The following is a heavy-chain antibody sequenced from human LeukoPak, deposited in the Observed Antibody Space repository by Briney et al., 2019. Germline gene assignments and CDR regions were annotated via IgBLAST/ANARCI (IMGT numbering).Heavy chain of an antibody. Sequence: GGSLRLSCAASGFTFSSYAMSWVRQAPGKGLEWVSAISGSGGRTYYADSVKGRFTIPRDNFKNTLYLQMNSLRAEDTAVYYCANYPPLAARNALDIWGQGTMVTVSS. V-gene: IGHV3-23*01. D-gene: IGHD6-6*01. CDR2: ISGSGGRT. CDR3: ANYPPLAARNALDI. CDR1: GFTFSSYA. J-gene: IGHJ3*02.